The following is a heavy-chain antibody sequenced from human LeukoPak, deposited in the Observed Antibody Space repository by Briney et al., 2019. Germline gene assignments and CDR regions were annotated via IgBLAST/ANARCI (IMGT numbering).Heavy chain of an antibody. V-gene: IGHV4-34*01. CDR2: ISHSGST. CDR1: GGSFSGYY. J-gene: IGHJ5*02. Sequence: SETLSLTCAVYGGSFSGYYWSWIRQPPGKGLEWIGEISHSGSTNYNPSLKSRVTISVDTSKNQFSLKLSSVTAADTAVYYCARGCFNIGITIFGVVKYNWFDPWGQGTLVTVSS. D-gene: IGHD3-3*01. CDR3: ARGCFNIGITIFGVVKYNWFDP.